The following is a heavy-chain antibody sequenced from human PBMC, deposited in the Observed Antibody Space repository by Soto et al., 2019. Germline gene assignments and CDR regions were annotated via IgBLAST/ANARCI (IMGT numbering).Heavy chain of an antibody. V-gene: IGHV3-30*18. CDR3: AKLGGYDYGDYGGLFDYFDY. D-gene: IGHD4-17*01. Sequence: GGSLRLSCAASGFTFSSYGMHWVRQAPGKGLEWVAVISYDGSNKYYADSVKGRFTISRDNSKNTLYLQMNSLRAEDTAVYYCAKLGGYDYGDYGGLFDYFDYWGQGTLVTVSS. J-gene: IGHJ4*02. CDR2: ISYDGSNK. CDR1: GFTFSSYG.